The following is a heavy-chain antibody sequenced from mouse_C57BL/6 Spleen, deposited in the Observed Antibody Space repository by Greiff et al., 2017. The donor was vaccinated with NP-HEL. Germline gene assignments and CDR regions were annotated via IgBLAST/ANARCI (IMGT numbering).Heavy chain of an antibody. CDR2: IDPEDGET. CDR1: GFNIKDYY. V-gene: IGHV14-2*01. CDR3: ARGGSSDGGYFDV. J-gene: IGHJ1*03. D-gene: IGHD1-1*01. Sequence: VQLQQSGAELVKPGASVKLSCTASGFNIKDYYMHWVKQRTEQGLEWIGRIDPEDGETKYAPKFQGKATITADTSSNTAYLQRSGLTSEDSAVYECARGGSSDGGYFDVWGTGTTVTVSS.